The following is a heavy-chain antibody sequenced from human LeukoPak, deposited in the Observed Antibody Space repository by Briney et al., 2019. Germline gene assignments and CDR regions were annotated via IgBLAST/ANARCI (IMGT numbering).Heavy chain of an antibody. CDR1: GYTFTSYG. CDR3: ARDTEYYYDSSGTDY. Sequence: GASVKVSCKASGYTFTSYGISWVRLAPGQGLEWMGWISAYNGNTNYAQKLQGRVTMTTDTSTSTAYMELRSLRSDDTAVYYCARDTEYYYDSSGTDYWGQGTLVTVSS. V-gene: IGHV1-18*01. J-gene: IGHJ4*02. D-gene: IGHD3-22*01. CDR2: ISAYNGNT.